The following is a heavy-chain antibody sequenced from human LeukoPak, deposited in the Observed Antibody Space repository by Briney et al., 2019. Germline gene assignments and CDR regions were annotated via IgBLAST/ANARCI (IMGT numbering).Heavy chain of an antibody. Sequence: ASVKVSCKASGGTFSSYAINWVRQAPGQGLEWMGGIILMLGTANYVQKFQGRVTMTTDESTSTAYMELSSLRSEDTAVYYCARGSTYFDYWSQGTLVTVSS. V-gene: IGHV1-69*05. J-gene: IGHJ4*02. CDR2: IILMLGTA. CDR1: GGTFSSYA. CDR3: ARGSTYFDY. D-gene: IGHD2-2*01.